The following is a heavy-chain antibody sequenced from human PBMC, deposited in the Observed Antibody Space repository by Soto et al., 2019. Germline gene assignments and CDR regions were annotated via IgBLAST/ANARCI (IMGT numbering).Heavy chain of an antibody. J-gene: IGHJ5*02. V-gene: IGHV4-4*07. D-gene: IGHD3-3*01. CDR1: GGSISIYY. CDR3: AENRVTIFGVVIRKDWLDP. Sequence: PSETLSLTCTVSGGSISIYYWSWIRQPAGKGLEWIGRIYTSGSTNYNPSLKSRVTMSVDTSKNQFSLKLSSVTAADTAVYYCAENRVTIFGVVIRKDWLDPWGKGKXVTVSS. CDR2: IYTSGST.